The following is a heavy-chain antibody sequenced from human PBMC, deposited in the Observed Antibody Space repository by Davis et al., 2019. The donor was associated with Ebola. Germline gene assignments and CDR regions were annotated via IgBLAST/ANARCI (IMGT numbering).Heavy chain of an antibody. CDR2: MGTAGDT. D-gene: IGHD5-24*01. CDR1: GFTFSTYD. V-gene: IGHV3-13*01. J-gene: IGHJ4*02. Sequence: GGSLRLSCAASGFTFSTYDMHWVRHVPGKGLEWVSTMGTAGDTYYAGSVKGRFTISRENAKNSLSLQMNSLRAEDTAVYYCARGRWLQSYYFDYWGQGTLVTVSS. CDR3: ARGRWLQSYYFDY.